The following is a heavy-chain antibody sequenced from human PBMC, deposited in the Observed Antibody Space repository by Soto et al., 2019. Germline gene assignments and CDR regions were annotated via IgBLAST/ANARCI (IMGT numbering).Heavy chain of an antibody. Sequence: QITLKASGPTLVKPTQTLTLTCTFSGFSLSTSGVGVGWIRQPPGKALEWLALIYWDDDKRYSPSLKSRLTITKDTSKNQVVLTMTNMDPVDTATYYGAHLAQSYCDHYVWFDPLGQGTLVTVSS. CDR3: AHLAQSYCDHYVWFDP. CDR1: GFSLSTSGVG. J-gene: IGHJ5*02. V-gene: IGHV2-5*02. D-gene: IGHD3-10*02. CDR2: IYWDDDK.